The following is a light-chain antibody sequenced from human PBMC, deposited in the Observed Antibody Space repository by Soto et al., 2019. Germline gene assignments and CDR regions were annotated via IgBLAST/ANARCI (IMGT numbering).Light chain of an antibody. CDR3: QQSYSSPFT. J-gene: IGKJ2*01. CDR1: QSISSS. V-gene: IGKV1-39*01. CDR2: VSS. Sequence: DVQMTQSPSSLSASVGDSITITCRARQSISSSVNWYQVKPGKAPKLLIYVSSSLQSGVPSRVAGSGSGTDFMLTLSTRPPEDFTPYYCQQSYSSPFTSGQVTKKAIK.